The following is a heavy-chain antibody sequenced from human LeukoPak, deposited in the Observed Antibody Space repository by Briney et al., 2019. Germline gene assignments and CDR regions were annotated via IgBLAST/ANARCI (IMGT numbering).Heavy chain of an antibody. CDR3: AKVGRNYDYVWGGYAVDY. D-gene: IGHD3-16*01. V-gene: IGHV3-23*01. CDR2: ISGSGGST. Sequence: GGSLRLSCAASGFTFSSYAMNWVRQAPGKGLEWVSAISGSGGSTYYADSVKGRFTIPRDNSKNTLYLQMNSLRAEDTAVYYCAKVGRNYDYVWGGYAVDYWGQGTLVTVSS. J-gene: IGHJ4*02. CDR1: GFTFSSYA.